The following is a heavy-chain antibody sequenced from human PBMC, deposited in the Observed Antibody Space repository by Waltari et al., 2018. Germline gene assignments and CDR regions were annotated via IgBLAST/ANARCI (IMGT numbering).Heavy chain of an antibody. V-gene: IGHV4-59*01. CDR2: IYYSGST. CDR3: ARSSRDFWSGYYYYYYYMDV. J-gene: IGHJ6*03. CDR1: GGPISSYY. D-gene: IGHD3-3*01. Sequence: QVQLQASGPGLVKPSETLSLTCTVSGGPISSYYWSWIRQPPGKGLEWIGYIYYSGSTNYNPSLKSRVTISVDTSKNQFSLKLSSVTAADTAVYYCARSSRDFWSGYYYYYYYMDVWGKGTTVTVSS.